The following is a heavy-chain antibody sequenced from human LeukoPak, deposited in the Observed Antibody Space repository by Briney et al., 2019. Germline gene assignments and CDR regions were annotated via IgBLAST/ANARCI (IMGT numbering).Heavy chain of an antibody. CDR3: ARGKIVVVPAANSYGMDV. CDR2: INHSGST. Sequence: SETLSLTCAVYGGSFSGYYWSWIRQPPGKGLEWIGEINHSGSTNYNPSLKSRVTISVDTSKNQFSLKLSSVTAADTAVYYYARGKIVVVPAANSYGMDVWGQGTTVTVSS. D-gene: IGHD2-2*01. J-gene: IGHJ6*02. V-gene: IGHV4-34*01. CDR1: GGSFSGYY.